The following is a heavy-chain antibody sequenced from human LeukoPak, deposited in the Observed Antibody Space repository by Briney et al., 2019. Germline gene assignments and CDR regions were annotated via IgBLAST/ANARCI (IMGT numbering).Heavy chain of an antibody. Sequence: SQTLSLTCTVSGGSISSGSYYWSWIRQPAGKGLEWIGRIYTSGRTNYNPSLKSRVTISVDTSKNQFSLKLSSVTAADTAVYYCARAPYSSGWTGSFDYWGQGTLVTVSS. J-gene: IGHJ4*02. D-gene: IGHD6-25*01. CDR2: IYTSGRT. V-gene: IGHV4-61*02. CDR1: GGSISSGSYY. CDR3: ARAPYSSGWTGSFDY.